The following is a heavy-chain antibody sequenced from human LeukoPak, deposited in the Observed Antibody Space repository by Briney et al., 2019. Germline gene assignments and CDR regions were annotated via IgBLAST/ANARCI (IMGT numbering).Heavy chain of an antibody. CDR3: AREDFYDTSGYYEPKLDY. J-gene: IGHJ4*02. Sequence: ASVKVSCKASGYTFTSYAMHWVRQAPGQRLEWMGWINAGNGNTKYSQKFQGRVTITRDTSASTAYMELSSLRSEDTAVYYCAREDFYDTSGYYEPKLDYWGQGTLVTVSS. D-gene: IGHD3-22*01. V-gene: IGHV1-3*01. CDR2: INAGNGNT. CDR1: GYTFTSYA.